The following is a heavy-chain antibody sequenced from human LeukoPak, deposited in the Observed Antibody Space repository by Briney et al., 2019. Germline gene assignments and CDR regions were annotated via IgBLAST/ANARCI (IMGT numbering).Heavy chain of an antibody. D-gene: IGHD6-19*01. Sequence: SETLSLTCTVSGGSTSSYYWSWIRQPPGKGLEWIGYIYYSGSTNYNPSLKSRVTISVDTSKNQFSLKLSSVTAADTAVYYCASPAQFSSGWTFDYWGQGTLVTVSS. CDR3: ASPAQFSSGWTFDY. CDR1: GGSTSSYY. J-gene: IGHJ4*02. CDR2: IYYSGST. V-gene: IGHV4-59*01.